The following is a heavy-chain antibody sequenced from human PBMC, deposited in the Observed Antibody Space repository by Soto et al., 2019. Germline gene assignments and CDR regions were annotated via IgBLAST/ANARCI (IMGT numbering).Heavy chain of an antibody. V-gene: IGHV4-59*01. J-gene: IGHJ6*02. CDR1: GGSISSYY. Sequence: QVQLQESGPGLVKPSETLSLTCTVSGGSISSYYWSWIRQPPGKGLEWIGYIYYSGSTNYNPSLKSRVTISVDTSKNQCSLKLSSVTAADTAVYYCARDYVEYYGMDVWGQGTTVTVSS. D-gene: IGHD3-16*01. CDR3: ARDYVEYYGMDV. CDR2: IYYSGST.